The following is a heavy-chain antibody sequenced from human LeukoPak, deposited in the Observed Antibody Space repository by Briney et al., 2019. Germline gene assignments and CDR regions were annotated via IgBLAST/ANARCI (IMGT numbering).Heavy chain of an antibody. Sequence: SETLSLTCSVSGVSITSNYWSWIRQPPGEGLEWLGYTHHSGATSYNPSLKSRSTMSLDTSDNQFSLKLSSVTAADTAVYYCARSSGHSYGDFDYWGQGNLVTVSS. J-gene: IGHJ4*02. CDR1: GVSITSNY. D-gene: IGHD5-18*01. CDR2: THHSGAT. V-gene: IGHV4-59*01. CDR3: ARSSGHSYGDFDY.